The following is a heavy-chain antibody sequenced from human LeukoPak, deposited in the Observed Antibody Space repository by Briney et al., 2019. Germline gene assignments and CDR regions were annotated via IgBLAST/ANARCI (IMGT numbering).Heavy chain of an antibody. CDR1: GGSISSYY. J-gene: IGHJ4*02. V-gene: IGHV4-59*08. D-gene: IGHD1-26*01. CDR3: ARPGGGSYFDY. Sequence: SETLSLTCTVSGGSISSYYWSWIRQPPGKGLEWIGYIYYSGSTNYNPSLKSRVTISVDTSTNQFSLNLSSLTAADTAVYYCARPGGGSYFDYWGQGTLVTVSS. CDR2: IYYSGST.